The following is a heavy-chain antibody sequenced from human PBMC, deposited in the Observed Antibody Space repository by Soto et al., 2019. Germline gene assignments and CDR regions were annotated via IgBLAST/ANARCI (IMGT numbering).Heavy chain of an antibody. V-gene: IGHV4-61*01. D-gene: IGHD2-21*02. J-gene: IGHJ4*02. CDR3: ARGPVVTPFVDY. CDR1: GGCVTSGNYY. CDR2: IYYSGST. Sequence: SETLSLTCTVSGGCVTSGNYYWSWIRQPPGKGLEWIGHIYYSGSTNYNPSLKSRVTISVDASKNQFSLKLSSVTAADTAIYYCARGPVVTPFVDYWGQGTLVTVSS.